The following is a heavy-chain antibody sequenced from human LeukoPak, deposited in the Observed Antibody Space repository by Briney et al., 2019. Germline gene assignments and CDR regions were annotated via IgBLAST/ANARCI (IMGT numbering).Heavy chain of an antibody. Sequence: SETLSLTCTVSGASIISYYWSWVRLPPGKGLEWIGYIFNTGSTNYNPSLKSRVTISMDTSQMQFSLRLNSVAAADTAVYYCARSEVTYYGSKNSLWPDAFDFWGQGTVVTVPS. CDR3: ARSEVTYYGSKNSLWPDAFDF. CDR2: IFNTGST. V-gene: IGHV4-4*09. D-gene: IGHD3-10*01. CDR1: GASIISYY. J-gene: IGHJ3*01.